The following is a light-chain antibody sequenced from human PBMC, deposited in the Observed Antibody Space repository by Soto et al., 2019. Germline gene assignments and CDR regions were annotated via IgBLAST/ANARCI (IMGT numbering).Light chain of an antibody. CDR2: LNSDGSH. CDR1: SGHSNYA. J-gene: IGLJ2*01. Sequence: QSVLTQSPSASASLGASVKLTCTLSSGHSNYAIAWHQLQPEKGPRYLMKLNSDGSHIKGDGIPDRFSGSSSGAERYLTISSLQYEDEADYYCQTWGTGIQVFGGGTKVTVL. V-gene: IGLV4-69*01. CDR3: QTWGTGIQV.